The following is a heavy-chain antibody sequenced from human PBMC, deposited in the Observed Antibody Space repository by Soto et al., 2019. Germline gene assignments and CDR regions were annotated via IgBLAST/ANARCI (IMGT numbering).Heavy chain of an antibody. Sequence: EVQLLESGGGLVQPGGSLRLSCAASGFTFSSYAMSWVRQAPGKGLEWVSAISGSGGSTYYADSVKGRFTISRDNSKNTLYLQRNSLRAEDTAVYYCAKDPPLGYSSSCKEYYFDYWGQGTLVTVSS. CDR1: GFTFSSYA. J-gene: IGHJ4*02. CDR3: AKDPPLGYSSSCKEYYFDY. D-gene: IGHD6-13*01. V-gene: IGHV3-23*01. CDR2: ISGSGGST.